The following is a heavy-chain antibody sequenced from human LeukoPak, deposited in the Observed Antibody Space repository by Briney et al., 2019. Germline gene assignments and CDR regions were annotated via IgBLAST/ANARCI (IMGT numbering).Heavy chain of an antibody. CDR1: GYTFTGYY. V-gene: IGHV1-2*02. D-gene: IGHD2-2*01. CDR2: INPNSGGT. Sequence: ASVKVSCKASGYTFTGYYMHWVRQAPGQGLDWMGWINPNSGGTNYAQKFQGRVTMTRDTSISTAYMELSRLRSDDTAVYYCARTYIVVVPAAGYWGQGTLVTVSS. J-gene: IGHJ4*02. CDR3: ARTYIVVVPAAGY.